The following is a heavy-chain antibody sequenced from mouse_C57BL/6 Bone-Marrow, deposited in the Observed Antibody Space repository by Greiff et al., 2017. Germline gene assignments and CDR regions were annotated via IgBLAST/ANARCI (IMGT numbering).Heavy chain of an antibody. V-gene: IGHV1-54*01. Sequence: VQLQQSGAELVRPGTSVKVSCKASGYAFTNYLIEWVKQRPGQGLEWIGVINPGRGGTNYNEKFKGKATLTADKSSSTAYMQLSSLTSEDSAVYFCAREGRLRGWFAYWGQGTLVTVSA. CDR3: AREGRLRGWFAY. CDR1: GYAFTNYL. CDR2: INPGRGGT. D-gene: IGHD3-2*02. J-gene: IGHJ3*01.